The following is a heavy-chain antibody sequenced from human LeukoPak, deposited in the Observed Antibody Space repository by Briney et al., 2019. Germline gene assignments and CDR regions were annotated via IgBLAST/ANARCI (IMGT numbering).Heavy chain of an antibody. V-gene: IGHV4-31*03. CDR3: ARVPVV. CDR1: GGSISSGGHY. Sequence: PSQTLSLTCTVSGGSISSGGHYGSWIRQKPGKGLEWIGYIYYTGSTDYNPSLKSRVTISVDTSKNQFSLRLTSVTAADTAVYYCARVPVVWGQGTLVTVSS. CDR2: IYYTGST. D-gene: IGHD2-2*01. J-gene: IGHJ4*02.